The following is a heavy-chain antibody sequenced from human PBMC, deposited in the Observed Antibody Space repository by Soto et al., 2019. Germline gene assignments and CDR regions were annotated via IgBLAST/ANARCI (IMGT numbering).Heavy chain of an antibody. V-gene: IGHV1-8*01. CDR1: GYSFSDYD. CDR3: ARANRYHWNDEGWFAP. Sequence: QVQLVQSGAEVKKPGASVKVSCKASGYSFSDYDINWVRQATGQGPEWMGWMNPNSGNTGYAQKFQGRVTMTRNTSINTGYMELSSLGSEDTAVYYCARANRYHWNDEGWFAPWGKGPLVTVSS. D-gene: IGHD1-20*01. CDR2: MNPNSGNT. J-gene: IGHJ5*02.